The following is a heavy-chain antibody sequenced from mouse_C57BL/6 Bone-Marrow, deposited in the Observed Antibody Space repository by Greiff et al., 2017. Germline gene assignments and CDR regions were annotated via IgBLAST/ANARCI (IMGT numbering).Heavy chain of an antibody. CDR1: GYTFTSYW. CDR2: IHPSDSDT. V-gene: IGHV1-74*01. J-gene: IGHJ1*03. D-gene: IGHD2-1*01. Sequence: QVQLQQPGAELVKPGASVKVSCKASGYTFTSYWMHWVKQRPGQGLEWIGRIHPSDSDTNYNQKFKGKATLTVDKSSSTAYMQLSSLTSEDSAVYYCAISEGIYYGNYGWYFDVWGTGTTVTVSS. CDR3: AISEGIYYGNYGWYFDV.